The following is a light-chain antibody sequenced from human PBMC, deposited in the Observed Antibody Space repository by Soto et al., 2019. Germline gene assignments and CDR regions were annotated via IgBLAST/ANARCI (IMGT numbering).Light chain of an antibody. J-gene: IGKJ1*01. V-gene: IGKV3-20*01. Sequence: EIVLTQSPGTLSLSPGERTTLSCRASQSVSSSYLAWYQQKPGQAPRLLIYGASSRATAIPARFSGSESGTHFTLTISRLEPEDFGVYYCQQYGSSPPTFGPGTKVEIK. CDR2: GAS. CDR1: QSVSSSY. CDR3: QQYGSSPPT.